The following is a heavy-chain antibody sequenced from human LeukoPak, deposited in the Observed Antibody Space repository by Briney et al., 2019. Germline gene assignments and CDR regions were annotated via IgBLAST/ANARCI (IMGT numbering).Heavy chain of an antibody. Sequence: PSETLSPTCTVSGGSISSYYWSWIRQPPGKGLEWIGYIYYSGSTNYNPSLKSRVTISVDTSKNQFSLKLSSVTAADTAMYYCARGEMATIEDAFDIWGQGTLVTVSS. CDR2: IYYSGST. CDR1: GGSISSYY. J-gene: IGHJ3*02. D-gene: IGHD5-24*01. V-gene: IGHV4-59*01. CDR3: ARGEMATIEDAFDI.